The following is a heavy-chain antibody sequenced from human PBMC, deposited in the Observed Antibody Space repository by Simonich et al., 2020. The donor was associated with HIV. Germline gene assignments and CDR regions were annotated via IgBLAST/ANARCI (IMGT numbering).Heavy chain of an antibody. CDR2: ISPYNAKT. J-gene: IGHJ4*02. V-gene: IGHV1-18*01. CDR1: GYTFSSYG. CDR3: ARGAFDGYYFDY. Sequence: QVQLVQSGAEVKKPGASVKVSCKASGYTFSSYGINWVRQAPGQGLEWMGLISPYNAKTDYSQKFSGRVTMTTDTSTNTTYMDLSSLRSDDTAMYYCARGAFDGYYFDYWGQGTLVTVSS. D-gene: IGHD6-25*01.